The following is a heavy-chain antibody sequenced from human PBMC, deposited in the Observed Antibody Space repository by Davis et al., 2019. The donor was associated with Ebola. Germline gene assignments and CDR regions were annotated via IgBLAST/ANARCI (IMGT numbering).Heavy chain of an antibody. Sequence: AASVKVSCKVSGYTLTELSMHWVRQAPGKGLEWVGGFDPEDGETIYAQKFRGRVTITRDTSASTSYMELSSLRSEDTAVFYCARGKTVAGTRGLSWFDPWGPGTLVTVSS. CDR2: FDPEDGET. CDR3: ARGKTVAGTRGLSWFDP. D-gene: IGHD6-19*01. J-gene: IGHJ5*02. CDR1: GYTLTELS. V-gene: IGHV1-24*01.